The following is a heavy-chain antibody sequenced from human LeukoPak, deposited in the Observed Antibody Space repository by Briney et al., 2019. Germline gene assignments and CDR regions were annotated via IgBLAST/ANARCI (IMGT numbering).Heavy chain of an antibody. J-gene: IGHJ4*02. Sequence: SETLSLTCTVSGGSISTYYWNWIRQPPGKGLEWIGYIYYSGTTNYNPSLKSRVSMSVDTSKNQFSLKLSSVTAADTAVYYYARDSYYYDSSGLLALDYWGQGTLVTVSS. V-gene: IGHV4-59*01. D-gene: IGHD3-22*01. CDR3: ARDSYYYDSSGLLALDY. CDR2: IYYSGTT. CDR1: GGSISTYY.